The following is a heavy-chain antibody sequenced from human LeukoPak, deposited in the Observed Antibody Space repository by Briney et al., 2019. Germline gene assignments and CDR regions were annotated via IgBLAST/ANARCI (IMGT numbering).Heavy chain of an antibody. CDR3: AREERRLRLPPWFDP. CDR1: GFTFSSHA. D-gene: IGHD5-24*01. V-gene: IGHV3-30-3*01. J-gene: IGHJ5*02. Sequence: GGSLRLSCSVSGFTFSSHAMHWVRQAPGKGLEWVAVISYDGSNKYYADSVKGRFTISRDNSKNTLYLQMNSLRAEDTAVYYCAREERRLRLPPWFDPWGQGTLVTVSS. CDR2: ISYDGSNK.